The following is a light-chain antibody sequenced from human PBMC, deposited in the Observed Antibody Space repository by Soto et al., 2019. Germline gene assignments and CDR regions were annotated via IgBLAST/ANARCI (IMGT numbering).Light chain of an antibody. Sequence: EIVMTQSPATLSVSPGERATLSCRASQSVSSNLAWYQQKPGQAPRLLIHGASTRATGVPARISGSGSGTEFTLTISSLQSEDFAVYYCQQFRNWPWTFGQGPRWIT. J-gene: IGKJ1*01. CDR3: QQFRNWPWT. V-gene: IGKV3D-15*01. CDR2: GAS. CDR1: QSVSSN.